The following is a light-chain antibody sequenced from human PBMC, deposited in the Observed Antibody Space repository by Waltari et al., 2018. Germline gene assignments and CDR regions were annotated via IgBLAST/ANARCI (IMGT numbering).Light chain of an antibody. J-gene: IGLJ3*02. V-gene: IGLV1-47*01. CDR3: GGWDDSLNGWV. CDR2: RNN. CDR1: NANSGNNH. Sequence: QSVMTQPPSASGTPGQRVTISCSGSNANSGNNHVYWYQQLPGAAPKLLIYRNNQRPSGVPDRFSVSKSGTSASLAISGLRSEDEGDYYCGGWDDSLNGWVFGGGTKLTVL.